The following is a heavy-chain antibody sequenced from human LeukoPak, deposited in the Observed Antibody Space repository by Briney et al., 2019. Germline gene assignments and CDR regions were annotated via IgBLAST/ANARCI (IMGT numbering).Heavy chain of an antibody. D-gene: IGHD6-13*01. CDR1: GGSISSFY. J-gene: IGHJ4*02. CDR3: ARNRGTAATSVPDQ. V-gene: IGHV4-59*01. CDR2: IYYGGTT. Sequence: SETLSLTCTVSGGSISSFYWSWIRQPPGKGLEWIGYIYYGGTTNYNPSLKSRVTISVDMSKNQFSLKVRSVTAADTAVYYCARNRGTAATSVPDQWGQGTLVTVSS.